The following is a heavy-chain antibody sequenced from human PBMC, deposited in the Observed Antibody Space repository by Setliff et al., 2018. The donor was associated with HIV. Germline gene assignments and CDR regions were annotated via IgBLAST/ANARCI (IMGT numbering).Heavy chain of an antibody. CDR2: IHYSGST. V-gene: IGHV4-59*11. J-gene: IGHJ2*01. Sequence: SETLSLTCTVSGVSISSHSWSWIRQPPGKGLEWIGYIHYSGSTDHNPSLKSRVTISMDTSKNQFSLKLNSVTAADTAGYYCAREERFFVPGNHEVGYFDLWGRGTLVTVSS. D-gene: IGHD3-3*01. CDR1: GVSISSHS. CDR3: AREERFFVPGNHEVGYFDL.